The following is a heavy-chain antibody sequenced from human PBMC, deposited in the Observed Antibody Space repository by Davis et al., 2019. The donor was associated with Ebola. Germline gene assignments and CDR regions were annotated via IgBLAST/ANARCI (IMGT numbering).Heavy chain of an antibody. J-gene: IGHJ4*02. CDR3: ARAVAGKFRYFDY. D-gene: IGHD6-19*01. CDR2: IYYSGST. CDR1: GGSVSSGSYY. V-gene: IGHV4-61*01. Sequence: PSETLSLTCTVSGGSVSSGSYYWSWIRQPPGKGLEWIGYIYYSGSTNYNPSLKSRVTISVDTSKNQFSLKLSSVTAADTAVYYCARAVAGKFRYFDYWGQGTLVTVSS.